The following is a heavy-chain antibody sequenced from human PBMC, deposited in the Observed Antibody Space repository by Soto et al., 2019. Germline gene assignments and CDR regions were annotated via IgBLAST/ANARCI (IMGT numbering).Heavy chain of an antibody. V-gene: IGHV1-24*01. J-gene: IGHJ6*02. CDR2: FDPEDGET. D-gene: IGHD2-15*01. CDR3: ARAWGAVVEPVGRDFNDMDV. CDR1: GYTFTELS. Sequence: ASVKVSCKVSGYTFTELSMHWVRQAPGKGLEWMGGFDPEDGETIYAQKFQGRVIISADKSTATAYMELSSLRSEDTATYYCARAWGAVVEPVGRDFNDMDVWGQGTTVTVSS.